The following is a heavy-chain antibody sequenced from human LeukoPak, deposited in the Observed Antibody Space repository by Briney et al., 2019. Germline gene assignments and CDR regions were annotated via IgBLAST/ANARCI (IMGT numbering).Heavy chain of an antibody. CDR2: INSDGSST. CDR3: ALGGFDY. V-gene: IGHV3-74*01. J-gene: IGHJ4*02. Sequence: HAGGSLRLSCVASGFTFRSYWLHWVRQAPGKGLVWVSRINSDGSSTSYADSVKGRFTISRDNAKNTLYLQMNSPRAEDTAVYYCALGGFDYWGQGTLVTVSS. CDR1: GFTFRSYW.